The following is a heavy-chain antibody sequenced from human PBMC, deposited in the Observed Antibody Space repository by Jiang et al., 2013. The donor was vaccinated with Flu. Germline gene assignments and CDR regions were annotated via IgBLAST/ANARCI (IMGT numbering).Heavy chain of an antibody. CDR2: IPIFGTA. J-gene: IGHJ4*02. CDR3: ARDPTYYGSGSYFDY. D-gene: IGHD3-10*01. V-gene: IGHV1-69*01. Sequence: IPIFGTANYAQKFQGRVTITADESTSTAYMELSSLRSEDTAVYYCARDPTYYGSGSYFDYWGQGTLVTVSS.